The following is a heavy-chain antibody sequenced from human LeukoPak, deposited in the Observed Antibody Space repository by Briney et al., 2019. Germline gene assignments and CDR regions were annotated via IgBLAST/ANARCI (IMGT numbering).Heavy chain of an antibody. CDR3: AKDLRYCSGTSCSYYYYYGMDV. CDR1: GFTFSSYA. CDR2: ISGSGGST. D-gene: IGHD2-2*01. V-gene: IGHV3-23*01. J-gene: IGHJ6*02. Sequence: GGSLRLSCAASGFTFSSYAMSWVRQAPGKGLEWVSAISGSGGSTYYADSAKGRFTISRDNSKNTLYLQMNGLRAEDTAVYYCAKDLRYCSGTSCSYYYYYGMDVWGQGTTVTVSS.